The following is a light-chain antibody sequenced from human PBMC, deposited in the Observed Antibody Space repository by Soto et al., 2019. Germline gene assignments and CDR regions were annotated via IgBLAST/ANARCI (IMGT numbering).Light chain of an antibody. V-gene: IGKV3-15*01. CDR3: QHYYRCPWT. Sequence: EIVLTQSPGTLSFSPGERATLSCRASQSVSSSYLAWYQQKPGQPPRLLTYGPSTRPAGIPARFSGSGSGTEFTLTLSSVQSEDSATYYCQHYYRCPWTFGQGTKVDI. J-gene: IGKJ1*01. CDR1: QSVSSSY. CDR2: GPS.